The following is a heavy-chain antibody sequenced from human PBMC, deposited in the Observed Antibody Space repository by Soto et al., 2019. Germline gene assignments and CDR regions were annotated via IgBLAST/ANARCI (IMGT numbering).Heavy chain of an antibody. CDR3: ARDFAYFDS. D-gene: IGHD3-3*01. CDR1: GGSFKRGSYS. CDR2: VYHTGRT. Sequence: PSETLSLTCTVSGGSFKRGSYSWSWIRQPPGKGLEWIGYVYHTGRTRYNPSLKSRVSISMDTSKNQFSLNLDSVTAADTAVYFCARDFAYFDSWGQGTLVTVSS. V-gene: IGHV4-61*01. J-gene: IGHJ4*02.